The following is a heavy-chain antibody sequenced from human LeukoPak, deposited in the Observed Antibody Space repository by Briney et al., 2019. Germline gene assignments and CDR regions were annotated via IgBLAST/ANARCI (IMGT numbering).Heavy chain of an antibody. CDR1: GGSFSGYY. D-gene: IGHD3-10*01. Sequence: SETLSLTCAVYGGSFSGYYWSWIRQPPGKGLEWIGEINHSGSTNYNPSLKSRATISVDTSKNQFSLKLSSVTAADTAVYYCARVPTKTYYYGSGSSRRFDPWGQGTLVTVSS. CDR3: ARVPTKTYYYGSGSSRRFDP. J-gene: IGHJ5*02. CDR2: INHSGST. V-gene: IGHV4-34*01.